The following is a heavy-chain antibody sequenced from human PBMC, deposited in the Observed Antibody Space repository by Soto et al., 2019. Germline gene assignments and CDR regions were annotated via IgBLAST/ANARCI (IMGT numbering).Heavy chain of an antibody. Sequence: GASVKVSCKASGGTFSSYAISWVRQAPGQRLEWMGWINAGNGNTKYSQKFQGRVTITRDTSASTAYMELSSLRSEDTAIYYCARASVSGRRFDYWGEGTLVTVSS. CDR2: INAGNGNT. CDR3: ARASVSGRRFDY. V-gene: IGHV1-3*01. J-gene: IGHJ4*02. D-gene: IGHD6-19*01. CDR1: GGTFSSYA.